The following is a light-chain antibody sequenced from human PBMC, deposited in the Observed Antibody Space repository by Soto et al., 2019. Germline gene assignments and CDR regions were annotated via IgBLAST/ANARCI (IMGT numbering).Light chain of an antibody. CDR1: NSDVGGYNY. J-gene: IGLJ2*01. V-gene: IGLV2-14*01. CDR3: SSYTSSSTLYVV. CDR2: DVS. Sequence: QSALTQPASVSGSPGQSITISCTGTNSDVGGYNYVSWYQQHPGKAPKLMIYDVSDRPSGISNRFSGSKSGNTASLTISGLQAEDEADYYCSSYTSSSTLYVVFGGGTNLTVL.